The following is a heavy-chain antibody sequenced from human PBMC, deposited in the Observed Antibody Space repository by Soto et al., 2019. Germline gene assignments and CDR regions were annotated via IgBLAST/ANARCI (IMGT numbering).Heavy chain of an antibody. CDR3: ATDRYDSSGYYYHWFDP. CDR2: FDPEDGET. V-gene: IGHV1-24*01. D-gene: IGHD3-22*01. CDR1: GYTLTELS. Sequence: ASVKVSFKVSGYTLTELSMHWVRQAPGKGLEWMGGFDPEDGETIYAQKFQGRVTMTEDTSTDTAYMELSSLRSEDTAVYYCATDRYDSSGYYYHWFDPWGQGTLVTVS. J-gene: IGHJ5*02.